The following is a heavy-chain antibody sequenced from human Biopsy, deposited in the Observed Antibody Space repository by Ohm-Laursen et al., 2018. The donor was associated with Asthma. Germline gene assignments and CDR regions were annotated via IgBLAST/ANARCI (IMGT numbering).Heavy chain of an antibody. CDR1: GGSITSSSYY. CDR2: MYHSGSP. V-gene: IGHV4-39*01. D-gene: IGHD3-22*01. CDR3: VRHQYSSSWSTFVY. J-gene: IGHJ4*02. Sequence: GTLSLTCTVSGGSITSSSYYWGWIRQPPGKGMEWIGSMYHSGSPYYHPSLKSRATISVDTSKNQLSLKMSSVTAADTAVYFCVRHQYSSSWSTFVYWGQGALVTVSS.